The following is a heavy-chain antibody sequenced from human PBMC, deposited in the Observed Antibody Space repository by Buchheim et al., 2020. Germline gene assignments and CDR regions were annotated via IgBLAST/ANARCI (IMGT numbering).Heavy chain of an antibody. Sequence: QVQLVESGGGVVQPGRSLRLSCAASGFTFSSYAMHWVRQAPGKGLEWVAVISYDGSNKYYADSVKGRCTISRDNHKHTLHLQMNSLRAEDTAVYYCARDYVDIVATILGAYTLDHGTFDYWGQGTL. V-gene: IGHV3-30-3*01. D-gene: IGHD5-12*01. CDR3: ARDYVDIVATILGAYTLDHGTFDY. J-gene: IGHJ4*02. CDR1: GFTFSSYA. CDR2: ISYDGSNK.